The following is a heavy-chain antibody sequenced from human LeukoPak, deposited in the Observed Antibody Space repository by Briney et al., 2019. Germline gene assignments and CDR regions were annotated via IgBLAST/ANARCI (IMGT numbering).Heavy chain of an antibody. D-gene: IGHD5-24*01. CDR3: ARGLVEMATRYFDL. CDR2: IYSGGST. CDR1: GFTVSSNY. Sequence: GGSLRLSCAAFGFTVSSNYMSWVRQAPGKGLEWVSVIYSGGSTYYADSVKGRFTISRDNSKNTLYLQMNSLRAEDTAVYYCARGLVEMATRYFDLWGRGTLVTVSS. J-gene: IGHJ2*01. V-gene: IGHV3-53*01.